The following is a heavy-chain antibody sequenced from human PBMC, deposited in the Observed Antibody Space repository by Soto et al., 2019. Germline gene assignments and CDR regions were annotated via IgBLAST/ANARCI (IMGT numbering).Heavy chain of an antibody. V-gene: IGHV3-33*01. CDR2: IWYDGSNK. Sequence: PGGSLRLSXAASGFTFSSYGMHWVRQAPGKGLEWVAVIWYDGSNKYYADSVKGRFTISRDNSKNTLYLQMNSLRAEDTAVYYCAREGCSSTSCYGGSGMDVWGQGTTVTVSS. CDR3: AREGCSSTSCYGGSGMDV. CDR1: GFTFSSYG. J-gene: IGHJ6*02. D-gene: IGHD2-2*01.